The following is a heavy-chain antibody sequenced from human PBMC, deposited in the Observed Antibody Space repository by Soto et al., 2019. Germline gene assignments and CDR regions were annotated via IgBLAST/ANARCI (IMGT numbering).Heavy chain of an antibody. CDR3: ARGSVVVAATSGEFDY. CDR2: IWYDGSNK. V-gene: IGHV3-33*01. D-gene: IGHD2-15*01. J-gene: IGHJ4*02. CDR1: GFTFSSYG. Sequence: GSLRLSCAASGFTFSSYGMHWVRQAPGKGLEWVAVIWYDGSNKYYADSVKGRFTISRDNSKNTLYLQMNSLRAEDTAVYYCARGSVVVAATSGEFDYWGQGTLVTVSS.